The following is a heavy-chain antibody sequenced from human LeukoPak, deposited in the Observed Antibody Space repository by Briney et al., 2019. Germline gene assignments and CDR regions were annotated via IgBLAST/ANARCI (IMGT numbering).Heavy chain of an antibody. Sequence: GGSLRLSCAASGFTFNTYAMRWVRQAPGKGLEWVSSISGSDGSTYYADSVKGRFTISRDNSKNTLYLQMNSLRAEDTAVYYCAKGESHPKYYFDYWGQGTLVTVSS. V-gene: IGHV3-23*01. CDR1: GFTFNTYA. D-gene: IGHD3-10*01. J-gene: IGHJ4*02. CDR2: ISGSDGST. CDR3: AKGESHPKYYFDY.